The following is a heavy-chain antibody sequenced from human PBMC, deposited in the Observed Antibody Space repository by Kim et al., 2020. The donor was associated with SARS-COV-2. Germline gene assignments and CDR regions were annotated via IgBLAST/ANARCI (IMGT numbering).Heavy chain of an antibody. CDR1: GGTFSSYA. CDR2: IIPIFGTA. CDR3: ARDLWHNRYCSSTSCYTSSWFDP. D-gene: IGHD2-2*02. J-gene: IGHJ5*02. Sequence: SVKVSCKASGGTFSSYAISWVRQAPGQGLEWMGGIIPIFGTANYAQKFQGRVTITADESTSTAYMELSSLRSEDTAVYYCARDLWHNRYCSSTSCYTSSWFDPWGQGTLVTVSS. V-gene: IGHV1-69*13.